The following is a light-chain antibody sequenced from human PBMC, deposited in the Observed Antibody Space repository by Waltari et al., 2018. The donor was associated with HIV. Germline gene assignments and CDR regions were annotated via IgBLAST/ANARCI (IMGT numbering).Light chain of an antibody. CDR3: MQALQTPFT. J-gene: IGKJ3*01. Sequence: DIVMTQSPLSLPVTPGEPASISCRSSQSLLDSNGYNYLDWYLQKPGQSPQLLIYMGSNRASGVPYRFSGSGSGTDFTLKISSVEAEDVGVYYCMQALQTPFTFGPGTKVDIK. V-gene: IGKV2-28*01. CDR2: MGS. CDR1: QSLLDSNGYNY.